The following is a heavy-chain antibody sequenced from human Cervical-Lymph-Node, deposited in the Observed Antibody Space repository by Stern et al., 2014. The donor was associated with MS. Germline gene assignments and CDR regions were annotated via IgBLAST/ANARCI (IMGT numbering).Heavy chain of an antibody. V-gene: IGHV1-2*06. D-gene: IGHD2-15*01. CDR1: GYTFTGYY. CDR3: ARSIVVVTATGEFDY. Sequence: QVQLAQSGAGVKTPGASMKVSCKASGYTFTGYYMHWVRQAPGQGLEWMGRLSPTSGDPKYTQKVQCRINLTSDTSISYDFMALSRLRSDDTAVYYCARSIVVVTATGEFDYWVQGALVTVSS. J-gene: IGHJ4*02. CDR2: LSPTSGDP.